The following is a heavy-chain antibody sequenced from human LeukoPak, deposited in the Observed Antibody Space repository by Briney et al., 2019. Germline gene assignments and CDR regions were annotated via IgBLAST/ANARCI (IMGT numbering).Heavy chain of an antibody. D-gene: IGHD3-10*01. V-gene: IGHV3-23*01. CDR1: GFTFSSYA. CDR2: ISGSGGST. J-gene: IGHJ4*02. Sequence: GGSLRLSCAASGFTFSSYAMSWVRQAPGKGLEWVSAISGSGGSTYYADSVKGRFTISRDNSKNTLYLQMNSLRAEDTAVYYCAKDGLWFGEWGPDYWGQGTLVTVSS. CDR3: AKDGLWFGEWGPDY.